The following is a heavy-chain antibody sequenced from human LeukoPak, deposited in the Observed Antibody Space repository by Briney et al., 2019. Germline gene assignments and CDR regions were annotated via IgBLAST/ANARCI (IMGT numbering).Heavy chain of an antibody. J-gene: IGHJ5*02. CDR2: INHSGST. CDR1: GGSFSGYY. CDR3: ARKKIVVVPQAAGPFDP. D-gene: IGHD2-2*01. Sequence: SETLSLTCAVYGGSFSGYYWSWIRQPPGNGLEWIGEINHSGSTNYNPSLKSRVTISVDTSKNQFSLKLSSVTAADTAVYYCARKKIVVVPQAAGPFDPWGQGTLVTVSS. V-gene: IGHV4-34*01.